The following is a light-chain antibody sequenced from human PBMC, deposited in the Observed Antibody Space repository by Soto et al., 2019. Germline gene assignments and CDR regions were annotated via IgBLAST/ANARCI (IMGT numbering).Light chain of an antibody. J-gene: IGLJ2*01. CDR3: AAWDDSLHVV. Sequence: QSVLTQPPSASGTPGQRVTSSCSGSSSNIGSNTVNWYQQLPGTAPKLLIYSNNQRPSGVPDRFSGSKSGTSASLAISGLQSEDEADYYCAAWDDSLHVVFGGGTKLTVL. CDR1: SSNIGSNT. CDR2: SNN. V-gene: IGLV1-44*01.